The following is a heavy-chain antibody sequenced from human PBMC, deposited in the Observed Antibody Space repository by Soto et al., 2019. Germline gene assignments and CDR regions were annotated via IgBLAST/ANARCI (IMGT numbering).Heavy chain of an antibody. CDR1: GYTFSNYY. D-gene: IGHD4-17*01. CDR2: INPSGGGT. V-gene: IGHV1-46*01. CDR3: ARGPQFTDFGDRGYYGMDV. Sequence: QVHLVQSGAEVKKPGASVTFPCKASGYTFSNYYMHWVRQAPGQGLEWVGIINPSGGGTTYAQNFHGRVTMTRDTSTSTVYMELNSLRFEDTAVYYCARGPQFTDFGDRGYYGMDVWGHRTTVTVSS. J-gene: IGHJ6*02.